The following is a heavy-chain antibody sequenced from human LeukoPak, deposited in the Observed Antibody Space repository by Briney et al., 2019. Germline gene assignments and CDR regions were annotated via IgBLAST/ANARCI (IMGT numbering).Heavy chain of an antibody. D-gene: IGHD3-22*01. CDR3: AKDIGGSGYNYFDY. CDR1: GFTFSSYA. V-gene: IGHV3-23*01. Sequence: GGSLRLSCAASGFTFSSYAMSWVRQAPGKGLEWVSAISGSGGSTYYADSVKGRFTISRDNAKNSLYLQMNSLRAEDMALYYCAKDIGGSGYNYFDYWGQGTLVTVSS. CDR2: ISGSGGST. J-gene: IGHJ4*02.